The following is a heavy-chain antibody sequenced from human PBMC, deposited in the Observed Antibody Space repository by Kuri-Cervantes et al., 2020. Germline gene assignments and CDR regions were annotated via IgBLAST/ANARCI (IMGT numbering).Heavy chain of an antibody. J-gene: IGHJ4*02. CDR3: AKDPYSGSYYDY. Sequence: GGSLRLSCAASGFTFSDYYMSWIRQAPGKGLEWVSYISSSGSTIYYADSVKGRFTISRDNSKNTLYLQMNSLRAEDTAVYYCAKDPYSGSYYDYWGQGTLVTVSS. D-gene: IGHD1-26*01. CDR1: GFTFSDYY. CDR2: ISSSGSTI. V-gene: IGHV3-11*04.